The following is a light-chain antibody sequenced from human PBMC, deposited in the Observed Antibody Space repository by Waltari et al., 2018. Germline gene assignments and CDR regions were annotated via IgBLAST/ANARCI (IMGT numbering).Light chain of an antibody. CDR2: DDS. Sequence: SYVLTQPPSLSVAPVQTARLTCRGTNSGGDRVGWYQQKPGQAPVLVVYDDSDRPSGIPERFSGSNSGNTATLTISRVEAGDEADYYCQVWDSSSDHYVFGTGTKVTVL. CDR1: NSGGDR. CDR3: QVWDSSSDHYV. J-gene: IGLJ1*01. V-gene: IGLV3-21*02.